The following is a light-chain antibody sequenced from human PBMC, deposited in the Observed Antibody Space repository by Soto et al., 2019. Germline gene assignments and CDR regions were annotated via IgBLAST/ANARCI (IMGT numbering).Light chain of an antibody. CDR1: SSDVGAHNY. Sequence: QSALTQPASVSGSPGQSITISCIGTSSDVGAHNYISWYRHHPGKAPKLMTYDVSNRPSGVSSRFSGSKSGNTASLTISGLQAEDEADYYCSSFTTSSTHVFGTGTKVTVL. CDR3: SSFTTSSTHV. J-gene: IGLJ1*01. V-gene: IGLV2-14*03. CDR2: DVS.